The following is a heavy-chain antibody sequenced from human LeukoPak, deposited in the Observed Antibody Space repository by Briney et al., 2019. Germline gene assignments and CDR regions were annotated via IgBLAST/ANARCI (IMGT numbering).Heavy chain of an antibody. V-gene: IGHV3-48*03. D-gene: IGHD4-17*01. J-gene: IGHJ1*01. Sequence: GGSLRLSCATSGFTFRSSEMNWVRQAPGKGLEWVSYISGTGNTIYYTDSVKGRFAISRDNAKNSLYLQMNSLRAEDTAVYYCARDSYNGDYVPGYFQHWGQGTLVTVSS. CDR1: GFTFRSSE. CDR2: ISGTGNTI. CDR3: ARDSYNGDYVPGYFQH.